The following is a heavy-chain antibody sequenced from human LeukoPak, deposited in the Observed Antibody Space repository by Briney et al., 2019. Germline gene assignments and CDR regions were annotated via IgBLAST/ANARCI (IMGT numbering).Heavy chain of an antibody. J-gene: IGHJ4*02. CDR2: ICTAGDT. V-gene: IGHV3-13*01. CDR1: GFTFSSYD. D-gene: IGHD4-17*01. CDR3: ARGETTLSGNGGSIDY. Sequence: TGGSLRLSCAASGFTFSSYDMHWVRHATGKGLEWVSAICTAGDTYYPGSVKGRFTISRENAKNSLYLQMNSLRAGDTAVYYCARGETTLSGNGGSIDYWGQGTLVTVSS.